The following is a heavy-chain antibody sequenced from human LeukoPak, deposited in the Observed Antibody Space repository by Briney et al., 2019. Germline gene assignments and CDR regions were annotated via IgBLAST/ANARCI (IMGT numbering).Heavy chain of an antibody. J-gene: IGHJ4*02. CDR1: GFTFSSYG. Sequence: GGSLRLSCAASGFTFSSYGMHWVRQAPGKGLEWVAVISYDGSNKYYADSVKGRFTTSRDNSKNTLYLQMNSLRAEDTAVYYCAKDYFDYWGQGTLVTVSS. CDR3: AKDYFDY. V-gene: IGHV3-30*18. CDR2: ISYDGSNK.